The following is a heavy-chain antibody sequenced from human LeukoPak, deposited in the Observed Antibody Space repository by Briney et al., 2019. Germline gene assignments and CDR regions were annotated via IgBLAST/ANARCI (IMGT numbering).Heavy chain of an antibody. D-gene: IGHD6-6*01. Sequence: GGSLRLSCAASGFTFSSFSMSWVRQAPGKGLEWVANIRQDGSEIYYVHSVKGRFTISRDYAKNSLYLQMNSLRAEDTAVYYCARAVAARLGSNSDYWGQGTLVTVSS. CDR2: IRQDGSEI. CDR3: ARAVAARLGSNSDY. V-gene: IGHV3-7*01. CDR1: GFTFSSFS. J-gene: IGHJ4*02.